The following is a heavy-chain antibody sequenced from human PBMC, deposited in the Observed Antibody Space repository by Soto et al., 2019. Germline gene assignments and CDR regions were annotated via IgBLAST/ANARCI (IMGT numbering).Heavy chain of an antibody. V-gene: IGHV3-74*01. CDR1: GFTFSSYW. D-gene: IGHD7-27*01. Sequence: PGGSLRLSCAASGFTFSSYWMHWVRQAPGKGLVWVSRINSDGSSTSYADSVKGRFTISRDNAKNTLYLQMNSLRAEDTAVYYCATGDHYYYGMDVWGQGTTVTVSS. CDR2: INSDGSST. CDR3: ATGDHYYYGMDV. J-gene: IGHJ6*02.